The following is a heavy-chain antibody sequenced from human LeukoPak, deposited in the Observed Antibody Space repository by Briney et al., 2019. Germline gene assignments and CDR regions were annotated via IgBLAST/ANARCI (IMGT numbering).Heavy chain of an antibody. V-gene: IGHV3-23*01. CDR1: GFTFSSYA. Sequence: GGSLRLSCAASGFTFSSYAMSWVRQAPGKGLEWVSAISVSGGSTYYADSVKGRFTISRDNSKNTLYLQMNSLRAEDTAVYYCASHAQIVVVPASIGDWFDPWGQGTLVTVSS. CDR3: ASHAQIVVVPASIGDWFDP. CDR2: ISVSGGST. D-gene: IGHD2-2*01. J-gene: IGHJ5*02.